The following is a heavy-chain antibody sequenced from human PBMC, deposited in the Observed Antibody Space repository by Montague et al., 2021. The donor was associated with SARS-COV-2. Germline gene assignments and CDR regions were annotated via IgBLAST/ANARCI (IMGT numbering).Heavy chain of an antibody. V-gene: IGHV4-39*01. J-gene: IGHJ3*02. Sequence: SETLPLTCTVSGRSISSSSYYWGWIRQPPGKGLEWIGSIYYSGSTYYNPSLKSRVTISVDTSKNQFSLKLSSVTAADTAVYYCAGSPPGIAAAGTVAAFDIWGQGTMVTVSS. CDR3: AGSPPGIAAAGTVAAFDI. D-gene: IGHD6-13*01. CDR1: GRSISSSSYY. CDR2: IYYSGST.